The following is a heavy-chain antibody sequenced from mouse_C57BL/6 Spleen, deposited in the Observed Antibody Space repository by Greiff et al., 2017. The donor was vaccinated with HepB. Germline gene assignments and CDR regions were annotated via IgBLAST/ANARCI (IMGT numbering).Heavy chain of an antibody. CDR2: IDPSDSYT. D-gene: IGHD4-1*01. CDR1: GYTFTSYW. Sequence: QVQLQQPGAELVKPGASVKLSCKASGYTFTSYWMQWVKQRPGQGLEWIGEIDPSDSYTNYNQKFKGKATLTVDTSSSTAYMQLSSLTSEDSAVYYCARELGRGYWGKGTTLTVSS. V-gene: IGHV1-50*01. J-gene: IGHJ2*01. CDR3: ARELGRGY.